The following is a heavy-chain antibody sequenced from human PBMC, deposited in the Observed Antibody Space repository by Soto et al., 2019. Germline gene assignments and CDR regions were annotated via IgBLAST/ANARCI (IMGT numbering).Heavy chain of an antibody. J-gene: IGHJ6*04. CDR3: QLRDNMDV. V-gene: IGHV3-73*01. CDR2: MRSGAKNFAT. CDR1: GFTFSGSS. Sequence: EVQLVESGGGSVRPGGSLKVSCAVSGFTFSGSSIHWVRHSSGRGLEWVGRMRSGAKNFATEYGASMKGRFIISRDDSKNTAYLEMNRLTADDTAVYYCQLRDNMDVWGKGTTV.